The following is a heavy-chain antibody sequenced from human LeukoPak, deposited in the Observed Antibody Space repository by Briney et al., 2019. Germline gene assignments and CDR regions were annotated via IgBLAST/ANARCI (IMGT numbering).Heavy chain of an antibody. J-gene: IGHJ4*02. Sequence: PSETLSLTCTVSGGSISSYYWNWIRQPPGKGLEWIGEINHSGSTNYNPSLKSRVTISVDTSKNQFSLKLSSVTAADTAVYYCARTAYYFDYWGQGTLVTVSS. D-gene: IGHD5-18*01. V-gene: IGHV4-34*01. CDR1: GGSISSYY. CDR3: ARTAYYFDY. CDR2: INHSGST.